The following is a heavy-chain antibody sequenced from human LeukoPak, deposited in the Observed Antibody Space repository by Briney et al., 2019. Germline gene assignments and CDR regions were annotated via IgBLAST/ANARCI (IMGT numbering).Heavy chain of an antibody. Sequence: ASVKVSCKASGGTFSSYAISWVRQAPGQGLEWMGRIIPILGIANYAQKFQGRVTITADKSTSTAYMELSSLRSEDTAVYYCARVGPGYCSSTSCSRVAFDIWGQGTMVTVSS. V-gene: IGHV1-69*04. CDR2: IIPILGIA. CDR3: ARVGPGYCSSTSCSRVAFDI. J-gene: IGHJ3*02. D-gene: IGHD2-2*01. CDR1: GGTFSSYA.